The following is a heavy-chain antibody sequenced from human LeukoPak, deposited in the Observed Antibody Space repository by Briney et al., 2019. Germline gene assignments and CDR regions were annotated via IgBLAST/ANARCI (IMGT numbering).Heavy chain of an antibody. V-gene: IGHV4-39*02. D-gene: IGHD3-10*01. CDR3: AREGEDYGSGIYCDW. Sequence: PAETLSLACTVHDRSISSKSDYWGWLRQPPGKGLEWIGSFYYRRRTPYNSPIRRRVTISVETSKNRFSLRVPSVTAADAAVYYCAREGEDYGSGIYCDWWGQGTLVTVSA. CDR2: FYYRRRT. J-gene: IGHJ4*02. CDR1: DRSISSKSDY.